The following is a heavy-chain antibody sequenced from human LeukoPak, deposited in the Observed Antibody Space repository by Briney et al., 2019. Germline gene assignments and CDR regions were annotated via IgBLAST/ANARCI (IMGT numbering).Heavy chain of an antibody. D-gene: IGHD1-26*01. V-gene: IGHV3-21*04. CDR2: ISSSSSYI. CDR1: GFTFSSYS. CDR3: AKTRAPTIVGATGGFH. J-gene: IGHJ4*02. Sequence: PGGSLRLSCAASGFTFSSYSMNWVRQAPGKGLEWVSSISSSSSYIYYADSVKGRFTISRDNSKNTLYLQMNSLRAEDTAVYYCAKTRAPTIVGATGGFHWGQGTLVTVSS.